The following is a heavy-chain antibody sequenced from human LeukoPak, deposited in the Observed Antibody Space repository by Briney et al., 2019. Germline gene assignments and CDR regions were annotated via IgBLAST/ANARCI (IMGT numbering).Heavy chain of an antibody. Sequence: PSETLSLTCTVSGGSISSSSYYWGWIRQPPGKGLEWIGSIYYSGSTYYNPSLKSRVTISVDTSKNQFSLKLSSVTAADTAVYYRARQVGPYSSSSDVDYFDYWGQGTLVTVSS. CDR2: IYYSGST. D-gene: IGHD6-6*01. V-gene: IGHV4-39*01. CDR3: ARQVGPYSSSSDVDYFDY. CDR1: GGSISSSSYY. J-gene: IGHJ4*02.